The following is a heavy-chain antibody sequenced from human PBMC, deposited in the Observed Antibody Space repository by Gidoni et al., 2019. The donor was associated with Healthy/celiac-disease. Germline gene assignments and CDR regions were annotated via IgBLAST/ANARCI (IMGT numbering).Heavy chain of an antibody. CDR2: ISYDGSNK. Sequence: QVQLVESGGGVVQPGRSLSLSCAASGFPFSSYAMHWVRQAPGKGLEWVAVISYDGSNKYDADSVKGRFTISRDNSKNTLYLQMNSLRAEDTAVYYCAREGFGVGATAGFDYWGQGTLVTVSS. CDR3: AREGFGVGATAGFDY. J-gene: IGHJ4*02. D-gene: IGHD1-26*01. V-gene: IGHV3-30-3*01. CDR1: GFPFSSYA.